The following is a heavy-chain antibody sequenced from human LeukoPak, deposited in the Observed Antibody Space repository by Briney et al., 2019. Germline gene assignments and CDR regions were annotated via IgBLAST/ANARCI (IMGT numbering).Heavy chain of an antibody. CDR3: AKVDLTGYYFVSFGVDY. D-gene: IGHD3-9*01. Sequence: PGGSLRLSCAASGFTFSSYGMHWVRQAPGKGLEWVSAISGSGGSTYYADSVKGRFTISRDNSKNTLYLQMNSLRAEDTAVYYCAKVDLTGYYFVSFGVDYWGQGTLVTVSS. CDR2: ISGSGGST. V-gene: IGHV3-23*01. J-gene: IGHJ4*02. CDR1: GFTFSSYG.